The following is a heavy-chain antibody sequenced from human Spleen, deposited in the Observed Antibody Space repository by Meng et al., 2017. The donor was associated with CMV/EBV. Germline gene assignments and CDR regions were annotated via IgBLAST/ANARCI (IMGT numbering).Heavy chain of an antibody. V-gene: IGHV3-7*01. CDR3: ARVFLYGPFDP. CDR2: IKKDGSEK. CDR1: GFTFSSHW. Sequence: GESLKISCAASGFTFSSHWMSWVRQAPGKGLEWVANIKKDGSEKYYVDYVKGRFTISRDNDKNSLYLQMNSLRVEDTAVYYCARVFLYGPFDPWGQGTLVTVSS. D-gene: IGHD3-10*02. J-gene: IGHJ5*02.